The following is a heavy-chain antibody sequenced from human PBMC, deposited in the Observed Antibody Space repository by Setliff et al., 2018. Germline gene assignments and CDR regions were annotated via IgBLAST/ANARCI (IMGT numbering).Heavy chain of an antibody. J-gene: IGHJ4*02. CDR2: ISAYNGNT. CDR3: ARSGLPSYYDILTGYYRAPRSATYFDY. D-gene: IGHD3-9*01. V-gene: IGHV1-18*01. CDR1: GYTFTSYG. Sequence: ASVKVSCKASGYTFTSYGISWVRQAPGQGLEWMGWISAYNGNTNYAQKLQGRVTMTTDTSTSTAYMELRSLRSDDTAVYYGARSGLPSYYDILTGYYRAPRSATYFDYWARERWSPSPQ.